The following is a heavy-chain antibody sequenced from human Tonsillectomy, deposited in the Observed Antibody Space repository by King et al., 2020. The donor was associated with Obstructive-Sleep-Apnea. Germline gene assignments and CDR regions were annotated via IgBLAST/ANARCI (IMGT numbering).Heavy chain of an antibody. D-gene: IGHD2-8*01. V-gene: IGHV3-23*04. J-gene: IGHJ4*02. CDR3: AKDICTNGVCTYDY. Sequence: VQLVESGGGLVQPGGSLRLSWAASGFTFNSYAMNWVRQAPGKGLEWVSGVSGSGDNTFYADSVKGRFTISRDNSKRTLYLQMNSLRAEDTAVYYCAKDICTNGVCTYDYWGQGTLVTVSS. CDR1: GFTFNSYA. CDR2: VSGSGDNT.